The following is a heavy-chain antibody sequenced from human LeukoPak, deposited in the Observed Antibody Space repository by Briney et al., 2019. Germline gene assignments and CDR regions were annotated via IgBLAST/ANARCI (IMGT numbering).Heavy chain of an antibody. CDR3: ASLGGIVVVPAAIWDWFDP. Sequence: GGSLRLSCAASGFTSSDYFMSWIRQAPGKGLEWVSYISSSGSTIYYADSVKGRFTISRDNSKNTLYLQMNSLRAEDTAVYYCASLGGIVVVPAAIWDWFDPWGQGTLVTVSS. CDR1: GFTSSDYF. CDR2: ISSSGSTI. D-gene: IGHD2-2*01. J-gene: IGHJ5*02. V-gene: IGHV3-11*04.